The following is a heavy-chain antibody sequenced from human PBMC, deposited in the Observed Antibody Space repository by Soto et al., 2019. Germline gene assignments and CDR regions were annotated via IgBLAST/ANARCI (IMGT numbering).Heavy chain of an antibody. CDR3: AHRQDNWGLLAWFDP. J-gene: IGHJ5*02. CDR1: GFSLSTSGVG. D-gene: IGHD7-27*01. CDR2: IYCDDDK. Sequence: QITLKESGPTLVKPTQTLTLTCTFSGFSLSTSGVGVGWIRQPPGKALEWLALIYCDDDKRYSPSLKSRLTSTKDPSKNQVVLTMTNMDPVDTAPYYCAHRQDNWGLLAWFDPWGQGTLVTVSS. V-gene: IGHV2-5*02.